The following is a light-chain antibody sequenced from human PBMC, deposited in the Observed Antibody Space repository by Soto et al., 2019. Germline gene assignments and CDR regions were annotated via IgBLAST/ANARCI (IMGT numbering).Light chain of an antibody. CDR3: QQRSNWPIT. J-gene: IGKJ5*01. Sequence: EIVLTQSPATLSLSPGERATLSCRASQSVRSYLAWYQQKLGQAPRLLIYDASNRATGIPARFSGSGSGTDFTLTISSLEPDDFAVYCCQQRSNWPITFGQGTRLEIK. CDR2: DAS. CDR1: QSVRSY. V-gene: IGKV3-11*01.